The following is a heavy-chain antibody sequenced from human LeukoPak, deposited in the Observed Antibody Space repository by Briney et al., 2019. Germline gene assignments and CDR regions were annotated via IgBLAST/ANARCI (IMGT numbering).Heavy chain of an antibody. V-gene: IGHV4-59*01. CDR3: ARGRIYSSSWSRGRYFDL. D-gene: IGHD6-13*01. CDR2: IYYSGST. CDR1: GGSISSYY. J-gene: IGHJ2*01. Sequence: SETLSLTCTVSGGSISSYYWSWIRQPPGKGLEWIGYIYYSGSTNYNPSLTSRVTISVDTSKNQFSLKLSSVTAADTAVYYCARGRIYSSSWSRGRYFDLWGRGTLVTVSS.